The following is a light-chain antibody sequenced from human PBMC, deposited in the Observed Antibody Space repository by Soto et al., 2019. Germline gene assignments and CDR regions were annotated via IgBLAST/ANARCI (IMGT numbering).Light chain of an antibody. CDR3: QQYNNWPLT. CDR1: QNVDSN. CDR2: DAS. J-gene: IGKJ4*01. V-gene: IGKV3D-15*01. Sequence: EIVLTQSPGALSLSPGERATLSCRASQNVDSNYLAWYQQKPGQAPRLLIYDASYRATGIPARFSGSGSGTEFTLTISSLQSEDFAVYYCQQYNNWPLTFGGGTKVDIK.